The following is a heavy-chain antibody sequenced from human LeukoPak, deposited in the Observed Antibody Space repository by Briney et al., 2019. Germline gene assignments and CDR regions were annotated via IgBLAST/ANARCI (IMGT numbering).Heavy chain of an antibody. J-gene: IGHJ4*02. D-gene: IGHD3-22*01. V-gene: IGHV3-23*01. Sequence: PGGSLRLSCAASGFTFSSYAMSWVRQAPGKGLEWVSAISGSSGSTYYADSVKGRFTISRDNSKNTLYLQMNSLRAEDTAVYYCAKDVGRNYYDSSGYSNWGQGTLVTVSS. CDR3: AKDVGRNYYDSSGYSN. CDR1: GFTFSSYA. CDR2: ISGSSGST.